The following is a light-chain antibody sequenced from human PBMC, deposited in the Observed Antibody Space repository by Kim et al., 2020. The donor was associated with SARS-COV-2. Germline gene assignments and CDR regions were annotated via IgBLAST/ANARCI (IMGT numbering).Light chain of an antibody. CDR1: SLRSYY. Sequence: SSELTQDPAVSVALGQTVRITCQGDSLRSYYATWYQQKPGQAPIVVIYGKNNRPSGIPDRFSGSSSGNTASLTITGTQAGDEADYYCQSADISGTSWIFGGGTQLTVL. CDR2: GKN. J-gene: IGLJ2*01. CDR3: QSADISGTSWI. V-gene: IGLV3-19*01.